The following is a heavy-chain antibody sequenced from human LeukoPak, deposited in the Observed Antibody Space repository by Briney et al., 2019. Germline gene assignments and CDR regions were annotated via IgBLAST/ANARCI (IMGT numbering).Heavy chain of an antibody. CDR1: GGSISSVY. J-gene: IGHJ4*02. D-gene: IGHD3-10*01. Sequence: SETLSLTCTVSGGSISSVYWSWIRQPAGKGLEWIGRIYISGSTNYNPSLKSRVTMSVDTSKNQFSLKLSSVTAADTAVYYCARASPRTPYYYGSGSYYHHYWGQGTLVTVSS. CDR3: ARASPRTPYYYGSGSYYHHY. V-gene: IGHV4-4*07. CDR2: IYISGST.